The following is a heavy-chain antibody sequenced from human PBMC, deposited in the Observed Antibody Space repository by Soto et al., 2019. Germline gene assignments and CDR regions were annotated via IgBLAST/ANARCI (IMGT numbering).Heavy chain of an antibody. CDR2: IWYDGSNK. V-gene: IGHV3-33*01. CDR1: GFTFSSYG. CDR3: ARGGWFGDLLGGDAFDI. D-gene: IGHD3-10*01. J-gene: IGHJ3*02. Sequence: GGSLRLSCAASGFTFSSYGMHWVRQAPGKGLEWVAVIWYDGSNKYYADSVKGRFTISRDNSKNTLYLQMNSLRAEDTAVYYCARGGWFGDLLGGDAFDIWGQGTMVTVS.